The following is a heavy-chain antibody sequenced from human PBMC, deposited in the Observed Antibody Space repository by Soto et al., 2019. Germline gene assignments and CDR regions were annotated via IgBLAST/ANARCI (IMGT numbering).Heavy chain of an antibody. V-gene: IGHV1-2*04. CDR3: ARGPCKGRFAP. CDR2: INPNGGDT. CDR1: GYTFTGYY. Sequence: QVQLVQSGAEVKKPGASVKVSCKASGYTFTGYYIHWVRQAPGQGLEWMGWINPNGGDTNYAQKFQDWVTMTRDTSSSTADMELSRLKSDDPAVYYCARGPCKGRFAPWGQETLFTFPS. J-gene: IGHJ5*02.